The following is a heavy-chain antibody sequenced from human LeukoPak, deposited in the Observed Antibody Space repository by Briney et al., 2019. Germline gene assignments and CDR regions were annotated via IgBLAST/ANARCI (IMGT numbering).Heavy chain of an antibody. J-gene: IGHJ4*02. Sequence: GASVNVSCKASGGTFSSYAISWVRQAPGQGLEWMGRIIPILGIANYAQKFQGRVTITADKSTGTAYMELSSLRSEDTAVYYCARDTPGGPYYYGSGSYAGPIDYWGQGTLVTVSS. V-gene: IGHV1-69*04. CDR1: GGTFSSYA. CDR3: ARDTPGGPYYYGSGSYAGPIDY. D-gene: IGHD3-10*01. CDR2: IIPILGIA.